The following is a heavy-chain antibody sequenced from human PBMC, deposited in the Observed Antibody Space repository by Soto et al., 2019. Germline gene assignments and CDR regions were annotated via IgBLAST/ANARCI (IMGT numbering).Heavy chain of an antibody. CDR1: GGTFSSYA. CDR2: IIPIFGTA. V-gene: IGHV1-69*13. D-gene: IGHD3-22*01. J-gene: IGHJ6*02. Sequence: ASVKVSCKASGGTFSSYAISWVRQAPGQGLEWMGGIIPIFGTANYAQKFQGRVTITADESTSTAYMELSSLRSEDTAVYYCARAGQDSSGYFPLYYGMDVWGQGTTVTVSS. CDR3: ARAGQDSSGYFPLYYGMDV.